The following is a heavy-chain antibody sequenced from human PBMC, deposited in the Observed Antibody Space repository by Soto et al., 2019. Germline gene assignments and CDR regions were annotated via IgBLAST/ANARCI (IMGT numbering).Heavy chain of an antibody. D-gene: IGHD3-22*01. Sequence: PGGSLRLSCAASGFTFSSYAMSWVRQAPGKGLEWVSAISGSGGSTYYADSVKGRFTIPRDNSKNTLYLQMNSLRAEDTAVYYCAGYYDSSGYKFDYWGQGTLVTVSS. CDR1: GFTFSSYA. CDR2: ISGSGGST. CDR3: AGYYDSSGYKFDY. V-gene: IGHV3-23*01. J-gene: IGHJ4*02.